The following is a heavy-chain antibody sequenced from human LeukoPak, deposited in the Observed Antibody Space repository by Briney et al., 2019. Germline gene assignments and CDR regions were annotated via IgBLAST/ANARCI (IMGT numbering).Heavy chain of an antibody. CDR3: AKGFKWTDPDRLFDY. CDR1: GGSFNSYY. D-gene: IGHD1-14*01. J-gene: IGHJ4*02. V-gene: IGHV4-59*01. CDR2: IYYTGNT. Sequence: SETLSLTCTVSGGSFNSYYWTWIRQPPGKRLEWIGYIYYTGNTNYNPSLQSRVTMSVDTSKNQFSLKLSSVTAADTAVYYCAKGFKWTDPDRLFDYWGQGTLVTVSS.